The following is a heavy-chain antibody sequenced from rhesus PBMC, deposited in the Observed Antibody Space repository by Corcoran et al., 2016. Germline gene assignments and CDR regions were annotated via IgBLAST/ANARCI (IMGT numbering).Heavy chain of an antibody. CDR3: ARVSTFGGSLDV. D-gene: IGHD2-15*01. Sequence: EVQLVQSGAEVKKPGASVKVSCKVSGYTFTELSMHWVRQAPGKGLEWMGGVYPVDGEIIHAEKFQGRVTMTEYTSTDTAYMELSSLRSEDTAVYYCARVSTFGGSLDVWGRGVLVTVSS. CDR2: VYPVDGEI. CDR1: GYTFTELS. V-gene: IGHV1-156*01. J-gene: IGHJ5-2*02.